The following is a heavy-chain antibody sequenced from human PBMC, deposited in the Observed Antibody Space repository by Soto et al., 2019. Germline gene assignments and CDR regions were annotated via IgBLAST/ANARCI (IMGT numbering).Heavy chain of an antibody. Sequence: QVQLQESGPGLVKPSGTLSLTCTVSGGSISSNNWWSWVRQPPGKGLEWIGEIYHSGSTNYSPSLKSRVTISIDKSKNQFSLTLSSVTAADTAVYYCARLGIAATGTPYNWFDPWGQGTLVTVSP. V-gene: IGHV4-4*02. D-gene: IGHD6-13*01. CDR3: ARLGIAATGTPYNWFDP. J-gene: IGHJ5*02. CDR1: GGSISSNNW. CDR2: IYHSGST.